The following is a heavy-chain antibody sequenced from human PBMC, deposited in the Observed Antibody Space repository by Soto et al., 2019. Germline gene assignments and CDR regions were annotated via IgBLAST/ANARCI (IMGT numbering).Heavy chain of an antibody. Sequence: PGGSLRLSCAASGFTFGSYGMHWVRQAPGKGLEWVAVISYDGSNKYYADSVKGRFTISRDNSKNTLYLQMNSLRAEDTAVYYCAKSSLVLIDYWGQGTLVTVSS. CDR3: AKSSLVLIDY. D-gene: IGHD6-6*01. CDR2: ISYDGSNK. V-gene: IGHV3-30*18. J-gene: IGHJ4*02. CDR1: GFTFGSYG.